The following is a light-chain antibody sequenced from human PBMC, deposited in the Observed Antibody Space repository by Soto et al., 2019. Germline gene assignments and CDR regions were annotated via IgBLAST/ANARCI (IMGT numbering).Light chain of an antibody. CDR2: GAS. V-gene: IGKV3-20*01. CDR3: QQYCSSPTFT. J-gene: IGKJ3*01. CDR1: QSVSSSY. Sequence: EIVLTQSPGTLSLSPGERATLSCRASQSVSSSYLAWYQQKPGQAPRLLIYGASSRATASPDRFSGSGPGTDFSLTISRLEAEDFAVYYCQQYCSSPTFTFGPGTKVDIK.